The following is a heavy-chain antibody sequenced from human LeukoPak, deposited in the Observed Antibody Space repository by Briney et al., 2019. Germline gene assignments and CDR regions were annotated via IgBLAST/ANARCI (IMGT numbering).Heavy chain of an antibody. CDR3: AGSLGFYGDPYYFDY. CDR2: ISAYNGNT. Sequence: ASVKVSCKASGYTFTSYGISWVRQAPGQGLEWMGWISAYNGNTNYARKLQGRVTMTTDTSTSTAYMELRSLRSDDTAVYYCAGSLGFYGDPYYFDYWGQGTLVTVSS. V-gene: IGHV1-18*01. CDR1: GYTFTSYG. J-gene: IGHJ4*02. D-gene: IGHD4-17*01.